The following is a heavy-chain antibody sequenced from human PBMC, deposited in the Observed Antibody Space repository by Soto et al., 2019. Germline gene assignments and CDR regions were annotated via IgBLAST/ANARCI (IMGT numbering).Heavy chain of an antibody. CDR2: IWYDGSNK. CDR3: ARDKYSYGSEGEYYFDY. Sequence: QVQLVESGGGVVQPGRSLRLSCAASGFTFSSYGMHWVRQAPGKGLEWVAVIWYDGSNKYYADSVKGRFTISRDNSKNTLDLQMNSLRAEDTAVYYCARDKYSYGSEGEYYFDYWGQGTLVTVSS. D-gene: IGHD5-18*01. J-gene: IGHJ4*02. V-gene: IGHV3-33*01. CDR1: GFTFSSYG.